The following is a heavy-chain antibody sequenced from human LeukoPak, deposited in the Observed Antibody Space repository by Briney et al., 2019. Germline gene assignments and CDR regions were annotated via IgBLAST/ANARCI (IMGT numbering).Heavy chain of an antibody. CDR2: LYPGDSDT. D-gene: IGHD2-8*02. V-gene: IGHV5-51*01. J-gene: IGHJ5*02. CDR1: GYSFTSYW. CDR3: ARRPRYWGHNWFDP. Sequence: VKSLLISGKCSGYSFTSYWIGWVGQMPGKGLEWMGILYPGDSDTRYNPSVQGQVTISADKSSSTAYLQWCSLKASDTAMYYCARRPRYWGHNWFDPCGQGTLVTVSS.